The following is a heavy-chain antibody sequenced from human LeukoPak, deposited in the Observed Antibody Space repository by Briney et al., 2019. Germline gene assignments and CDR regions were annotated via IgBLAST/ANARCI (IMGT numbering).Heavy chain of an antibody. D-gene: IGHD5-24*01. CDR2: IKEDGSIE. J-gene: IGHJ5*02. V-gene: IGHV3-7*01. Sequence: QPGGSLRLSCAAYGFAFSKYWMRWVRQAPGKGLEWVANIKEDGSIEDYADSVKGRFTVSRDNAKNSLYLQMNSLRVEDTAVYYCVSQQLAPPWGQGTLVTVSS. CDR3: VSQQLAPP. CDR1: GFAFSKYW.